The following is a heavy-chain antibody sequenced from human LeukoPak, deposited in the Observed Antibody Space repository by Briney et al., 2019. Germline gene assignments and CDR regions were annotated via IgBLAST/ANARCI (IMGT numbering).Heavy chain of an antibody. CDR2: ISGSAGGT. CDR1: GFTFTSYA. CDR3: GKTTTGYSSGRNPAWPVDY. Sequence: PGGSLRLSCAASGFTFTSYAMSWVRQAPGKGLEWVSGISGSAGGTYYTDSVKGRFTISRDNSHNTVYLQMNSLRAEDTAVYYCGKTTTGYSSGRNPAWPVDYWGQGTLVTVSS. J-gene: IGHJ4*02. D-gene: IGHD6-19*01. V-gene: IGHV3-23*01.